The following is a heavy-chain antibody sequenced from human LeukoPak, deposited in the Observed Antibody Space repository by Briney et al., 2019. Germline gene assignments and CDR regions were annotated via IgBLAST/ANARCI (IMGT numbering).Heavy chain of an antibody. Sequence: PSQTLSLTCTVSGGSISSGDYYWSWIRQPPGKGLEWIGYIYYSGSTYYNPSLKSRVTISVDTSKNQFSLTLSSVTAADTAVYYCARGRVLLWFGELLGGWFAPWGQGTLVTASP. CDR1: GGSISSGDYY. D-gene: IGHD3-10*01. CDR2: IYYSGST. J-gene: IGHJ5*02. V-gene: IGHV4-30-4*01. CDR3: ARGRVLLWFGELLGGWFAP.